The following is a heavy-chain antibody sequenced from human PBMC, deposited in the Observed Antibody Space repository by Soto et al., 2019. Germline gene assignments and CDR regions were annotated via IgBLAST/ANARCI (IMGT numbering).Heavy chain of an antibody. CDR2: IYYSGST. J-gene: IGHJ4*02. CDR1: GGSISSSSYY. D-gene: IGHD6-19*01. CDR3: ARRTVNIRTFYSGLKTHCFDY. V-gene: IGHV4-39*01. Sequence: QLQLQESGPGLVKPSETLSLTCAVSGGSISSSSYYWGWIRQPPGKGLEWIGSIYYSGSTYYTPSRQSRVAMSVDTSTNQFSLKLNSVTAADTAVYYCARRTVNIRTFYSGLKTHCFDYWGQGTLVTVSS.